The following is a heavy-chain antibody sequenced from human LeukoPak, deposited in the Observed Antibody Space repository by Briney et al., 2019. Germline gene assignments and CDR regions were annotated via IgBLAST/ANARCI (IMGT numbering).Heavy chain of an antibody. CDR1: GFTFSSYS. D-gene: IGHD3-22*01. CDR3: ARANSSGYYYFYYYYGMDV. J-gene: IGHJ6*02. CDR2: ISSSSSYI. V-gene: IGHV3-21*01. Sequence: GALRLSCAASGFTFSSYSMNWVRQAPGKGLEWVSSISSSSSYIYYADSVKGRFTISRDNAKNSLYLQMNSLRAEGTAVYYCARANSSGYYYFYYYYGMDVWGQGTTVTVSS.